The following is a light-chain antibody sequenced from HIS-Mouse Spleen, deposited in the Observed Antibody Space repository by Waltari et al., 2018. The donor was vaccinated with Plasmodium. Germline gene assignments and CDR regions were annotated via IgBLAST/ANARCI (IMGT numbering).Light chain of an antibody. CDR2: EVS. CDR1: SSDVGGYNY. V-gene: IGLV2-8*01. Sequence: QSALPQPPPASGSPGQSVTISCTGTSSDVGGYNYVSWYQQHPGKAPKLMIYEVSKRPSGVPDRFSGSKSGNTASLTVSGLQAEDEADYYCSSYAGSNNLVFGGGTKLTVL. CDR3: SSYAGSNNLV. J-gene: IGLJ2*01.